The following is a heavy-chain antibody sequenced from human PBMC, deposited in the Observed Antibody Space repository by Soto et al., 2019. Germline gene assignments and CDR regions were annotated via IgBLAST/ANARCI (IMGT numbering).Heavy chain of an antibody. Sequence: PSETLSLTCTVAGGSISSYYGSWIRQPPGKGLEWIGYIYYSGSTNYNPSLKSRVTISVDTSKNQFSLKLSSVTAADTAVYYCARLFSSTSWHYYYMDVWGKGTKVTAP. J-gene: IGHJ6*03. CDR3: ARLFSSTSWHYYYMDV. D-gene: IGHD2-2*01. CDR2: IYYSGST. CDR1: GGSISSYY. V-gene: IGHV4-59*08.